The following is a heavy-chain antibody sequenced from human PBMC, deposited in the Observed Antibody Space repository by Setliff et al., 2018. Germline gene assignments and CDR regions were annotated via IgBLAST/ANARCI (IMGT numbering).Heavy chain of an antibody. J-gene: IGHJ5*02. D-gene: IGHD3-22*01. CDR3: ARGPYNIYDRSGYGFTNWFDP. V-gene: IGHV4-39*07. CDR2: IYYSGST. CDR1: GGSISSSSYY. Sequence: SETLSLTCTVSGGSISSSSYYWGWIRQPPGKGLEWIGSIYYSGSTYYNPFLKSRVTISVGTSKKQFSLKLSSVTAADTAVYYCARGPYNIYDRSGYGFTNWFDPWGQGILVTVSS.